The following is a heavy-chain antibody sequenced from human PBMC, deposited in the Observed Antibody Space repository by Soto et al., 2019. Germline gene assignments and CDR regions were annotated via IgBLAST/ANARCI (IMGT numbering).Heavy chain of an antibody. Sequence: SETLSLTCTVSGDSISRGGYYWSWIRQHPGKGLEWIGYIDYSGSTNYNPSLKSRISISVDTSKNQFSLKLISVTAADTAVYCCTRGRLCSGYYTADIHAFDIWGQGTMVTVSS. CDR1: GDSISRGGYY. CDR2: IDYSGST. V-gene: IGHV4-31*03. J-gene: IGHJ3*02. CDR3: TRGRLCSGYYTADIHAFDI. D-gene: IGHD3-22*01.